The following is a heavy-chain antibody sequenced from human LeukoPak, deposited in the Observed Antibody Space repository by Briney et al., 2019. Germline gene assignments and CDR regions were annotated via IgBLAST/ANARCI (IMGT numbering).Heavy chain of an antibody. Sequence: ASVKVSCKASGYTFTSYYMHWVRQAPGQGLEWMGWINPNSGGTNYAQKFQGRVTMTRDTSISTAYMELSRLRSDDTAVYYCARDLCSSTSCYKKYYYYYYMDVWGKGTTVTVSS. CDR2: INPNSGGT. CDR3: ARDLCSSTSCYKKYYYYYYMDV. CDR1: GYTFTSYY. D-gene: IGHD2-2*02. V-gene: IGHV1-2*02. J-gene: IGHJ6*03.